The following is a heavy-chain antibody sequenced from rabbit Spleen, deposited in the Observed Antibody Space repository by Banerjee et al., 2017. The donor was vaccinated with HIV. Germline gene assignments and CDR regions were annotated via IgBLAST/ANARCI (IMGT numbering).Heavy chain of an antibody. CDR3: ARDTASSFSSYGMDL. Sequence: QEQLVESGGGLVKPEGSLTLTCKASGFPFSNKAVMCWVRQAPGKGLEWIACIHGGSKDNIYYASWAKGRSTFSKTSSTTVTLQMTSLTVADTATYFCARDTASSFSSYGMDLWGPGTLVTVS. CDR2: IHGGSKDNI. CDR1: GFPFSNKAV. J-gene: IGHJ6*01. V-gene: IGHV1S45*01. D-gene: IGHD6-1*01.